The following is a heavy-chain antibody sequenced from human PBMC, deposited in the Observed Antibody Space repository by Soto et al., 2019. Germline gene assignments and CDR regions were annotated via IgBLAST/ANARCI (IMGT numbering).Heavy chain of an antibody. Sequence: EMQLVESGGGLVQLGRSLRLSCAASRFTIDGYAMHWVRQPPGKGLEWVSGISWNSGYLGYADSVKGRFTISRDNAKNSLYLQMSSLRAEDTALYYCVKDLRSGGNYYYYGMDVWGQGTTVTVS. D-gene: IGHD6-19*01. V-gene: IGHV3-9*01. CDR3: VKDLRSGGNYYYYGMDV. CDR2: ISWNSGYL. CDR1: RFTIDGYA. J-gene: IGHJ6*02.